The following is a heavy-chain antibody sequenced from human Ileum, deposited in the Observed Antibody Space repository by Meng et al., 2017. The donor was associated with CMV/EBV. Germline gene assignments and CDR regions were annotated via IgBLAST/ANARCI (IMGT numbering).Heavy chain of an antibody. D-gene: IGHD2-2*01. J-gene: IGHJ6*02. CDR3: ASSPTSSAMWGMDV. CDR1: GGPISGISW. Sequence: SETLSLTCTVSGGPISGISWWSWVRQSPGKGLEWIGEIYHTGSTNYNPSLKSRVTISVDTSKNQFSLKLSSVTAADTAVYYCASSPTSSAMWGMDVWGQGTTVTVSS. V-gene: IGHV4-4*02. CDR2: IYHTGST.